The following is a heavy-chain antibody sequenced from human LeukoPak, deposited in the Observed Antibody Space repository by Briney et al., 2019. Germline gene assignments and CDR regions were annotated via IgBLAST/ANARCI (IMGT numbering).Heavy chain of an antibody. D-gene: IGHD1-26*01. CDR1: GFTFSSFS. CDR3: ARTTGTHQLVDWIDP. CDR2: VSTSSIYI. J-gene: IGHJ5*02. Sequence: PGGSLRLSCAASGFTFSSFSMSWVRQAPGKGLEWVSSVSTSSIYIYYADSVKGRFTISRDNAKNSLFLQMNSLRAEDTAIYYCARTTGTHQLVDWIDPWGQGTLVTVSS. V-gene: IGHV3-21*01.